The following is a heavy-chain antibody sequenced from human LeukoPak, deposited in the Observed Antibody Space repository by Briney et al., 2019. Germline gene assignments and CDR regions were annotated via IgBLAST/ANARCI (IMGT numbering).Heavy chain of an antibody. Sequence: SETLSLTCTVSGGSISSGSYYWAWIRQPPGKGLEWFGSIFDSGSIYYNGDTYYNPSLKSRVSISVDTSKNQFSLRLRSVTAADTAVYYCARHEGAASLDYWGQGTRVTVSS. CDR2: IFDSGSIYYNGDT. CDR1: GGSISSGSYY. CDR3: ARHEGAASLDY. J-gene: IGHJ4*02. V-gene: IGHV4-39*01. D-gene: IGHD2-15*01.